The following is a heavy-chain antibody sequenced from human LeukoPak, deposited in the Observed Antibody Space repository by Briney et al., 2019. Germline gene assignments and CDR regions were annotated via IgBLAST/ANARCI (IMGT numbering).Heavy chain of an antibody. Sequence: MAGGSLRLSCVGSGSTFSDVWMNWVRQAPGKGLEWVGRIKSKTVGGTTDYAAPVKDRFTVSRDDSKATLYLQMNSLKTEDTAVYYCTTDYCTSTTCYLTFWGQGILVTVSS. CDR1: GSTFSDVW. J-gene: IGHJ4*02. V-gene: IGHV3-15*07. CDR3: TTDYCTSTTCYLTF. D-gene: IGHD2-2*01. CDR2: IKSKTVGGTT.